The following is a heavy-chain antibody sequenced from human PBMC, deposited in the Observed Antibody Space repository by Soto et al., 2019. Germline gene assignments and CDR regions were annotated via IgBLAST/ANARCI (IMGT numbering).Heavy chain of an antibody. CDR3: AKDRLSIFGSGTPQH. D-gene: IGHD3-3*01. CDR2: ISGSGGDT. CDR1: GLPFYSYA. V-gene: IGHV3-23*01. J-gene: IGHJ1*01. Sequence: GGSLTLSCATPGLPFYSYAMTWVRQAPGKGLEWVATISGSGGDTYYADSVKGRFTISRDNSRNMLYVHMNRLRSADTALYYCAKDRLSIFGSGTPQH.